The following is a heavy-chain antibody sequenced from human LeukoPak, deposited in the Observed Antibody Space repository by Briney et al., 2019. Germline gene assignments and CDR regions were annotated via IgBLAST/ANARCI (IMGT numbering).Heavy chain of an antibody. CDR3: ARDHYHGVGWFDP. D-gene: IGHD3-10*01. Sequence: GGSPRLSCAASGFTFSTYWMTWVRQAPGKGLEWVANIKQDGSEKFYVDSVTGRFTISRDNAKNSLYLQMDSLRAEDTAVYYCARDHYHGVGWFDPWGQGTLVTVSS. CDR2: IKQDGSEK. V-gene: IGHV3-7*01. CDR1: GFTFSTYW. J-gene: IGHJ5*02.